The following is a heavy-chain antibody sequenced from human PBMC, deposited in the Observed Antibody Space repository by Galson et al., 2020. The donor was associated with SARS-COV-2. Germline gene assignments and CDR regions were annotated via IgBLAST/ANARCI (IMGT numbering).Heavy chain of an antibody. CDR3: ARATVTTNYYYYGMDV. D-gene: IGHD4-4*01. Sequence: SVKVSCKASGGTFSSYAISWVRQAPGQGLEWMGGIIPIFGTAHYAQKFQGRVTITADESTSTAYMELSSLRSEDTAVYYCARATVTTNYYYYGMDVWGQGTTVTVSS. CDR1: GGTFSSYA. V-gene: IGHV1-69*13. CDR2: IIPIFGTA. J-gene: IGHJ6*02.